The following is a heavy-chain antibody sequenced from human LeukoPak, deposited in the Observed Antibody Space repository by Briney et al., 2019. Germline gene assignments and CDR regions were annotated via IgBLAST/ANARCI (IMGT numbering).Heavy chain of an antibody. J-gene: IGHJ4*02. CDR3: AKDPSYYDSSGYYDY. V-gene: IGHV3-30*02. Sequence: GGSLRLSCAASGFTFSSYDMHWVRQAPGKGLEWVAFIRYDGSNKYYADSVKGRFTISRDNSKNTLYLQMNSLRAEDTAVYYCAKDPSYYDSSGYYDYWGQGTLVTVSS. D-gene: IGHD3-22*01. CDR1: GFTFSSYD. CDR2: IRYDGSNK.